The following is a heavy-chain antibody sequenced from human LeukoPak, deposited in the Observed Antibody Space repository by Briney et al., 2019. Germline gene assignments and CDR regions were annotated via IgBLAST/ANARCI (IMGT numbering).Heavy chain of an antibody. Sequence: SGGSLRLPCAASGFTFSSYGMSWVRQAPGKGLEWVSAISGSGGSTYYADSVKGRFTISRDNSKNTLYLQMNSLRAEDTAVYYCAKEYTGSFSPFPSYFDSWGQGTLVTVSS. D-gene: IGHD1-26*01. CDR3: AKEYTGSFSPFPSYFDS. V-gene: IGHV3-23*01. CDR2: ISGSGGST. J-gene: IGHJ4*02. CDR1: GFTFSSYG.